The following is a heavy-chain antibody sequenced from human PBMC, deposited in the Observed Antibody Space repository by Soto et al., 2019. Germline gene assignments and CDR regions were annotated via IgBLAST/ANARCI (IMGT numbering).Heavy chain of an antibody. V-gene: IGHV1-69*02. CDR3: ARGEGGNGNWYTL. D-gene: IGHD2-15*01. CDR2: IIHMSPMP. CDR1: ADTFNRYT. J-gene: IGHJ4*02. Sequence: QVHLVQSGAEVKKPGSSVNVACKASADTFNRYTISWVRQAPGQGLEWMGRIIHMSPMPIYAQKFRGRVKFTADKSTTSVYMELSSLTSDDTAVYYWARGEGGNGNWYTLWGQGTLVTVSS.